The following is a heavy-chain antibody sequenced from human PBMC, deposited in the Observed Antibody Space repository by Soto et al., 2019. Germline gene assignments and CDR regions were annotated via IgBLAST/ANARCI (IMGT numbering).Heavy chain of an antibody. CDR1: GDSLSGYH. CDR3: ARLGGWTYNWFDP. CDR2: IHNSGTT. Sequence: SETLSLTCTVSGDSLSGYHWNWIRQPPGKGVEWIGYIHNSGTTTYNSSLKSRVTISIDTSKRQSSLKLTSVAAADTAVYYCARLGGWTYNWFDPWGQGTLVTVSS. V-gene: IGHV4-59*01. J-gene: IGHJ5*02. D-gene: IGHD6-19*01.